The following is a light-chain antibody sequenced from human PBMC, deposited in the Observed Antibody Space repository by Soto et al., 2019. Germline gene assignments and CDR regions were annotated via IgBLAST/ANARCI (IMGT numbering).Light chain of an antibody. CDR3: QQYGSSTGT. V-gene: IGKV3-20*01. Sequence: EVVLTQSPGTLSLSPGERATLSWRASQSVSSSDLAWYQQKPGQAPRLLIYGASSRATGIPDRFSGSGSGTDFTLTISRLEPEDFAVYYCQQYGSSTGTFGQGTKVDIK. CDR2: GAS. J-gene: IGKJ1*01. CDR1: QSVSSSD.